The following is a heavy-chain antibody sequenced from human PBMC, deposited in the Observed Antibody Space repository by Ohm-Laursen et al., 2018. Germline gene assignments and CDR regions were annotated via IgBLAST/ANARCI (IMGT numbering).Heavy chain of an antibody. CDR2: IYTSGST. CDR1: GGSINLYY. CDR3: AREGKSDDSTGYFLGY. D-gene: IGHD3-22*01. J-gene: IGHJ4*02. Sequence: SDTLSLTCTVSGGSINLYYWSWIRQPAGKGLEWIGRIYTSGSTNYNPSLKSRVTMSVDTSKNQFSLKLSSSTDADTAVYYCAREGKSDDSTGYFLGYWGPGALVTVSS. V-gene: IGHV4-4*07.